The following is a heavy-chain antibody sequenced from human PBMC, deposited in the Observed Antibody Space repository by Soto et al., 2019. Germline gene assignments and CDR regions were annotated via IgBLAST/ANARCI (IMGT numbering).Heavy chain of an antibody. CDR1: GFTFSSYG. J-gene: IGHJ3*02. CDR2: ISYDGSNK. CDR3: ANYRPFSPGAFNI. V-gene: IGHV3-30*18. D-gene: IGHD3-16*02. Sequence: GWSLRLSCAASGFTFSSYGMHWVRQAPGKGLERVAVISYDGSNKYYADSVKGRFTISRDNSKNTLYLQMNSLRAEDTAVYYCANYRPFSPGAFNIWGEGTMVTVS.